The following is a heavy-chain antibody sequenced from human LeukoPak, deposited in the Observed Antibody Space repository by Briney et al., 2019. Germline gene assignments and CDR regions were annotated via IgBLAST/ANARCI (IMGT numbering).Heavy chain of an antibody. CDR2: IDPNTGGT. CDR1: GYTYSGYD. D-gene: IGHD6-19*01. J-gene: IGHJ5*02. V-gene: IGHV1-2*02. CDR3: ARPGFISGWFP. Sequence: GVSLRDACKPSGYTYSGYDMHWVRQAPGQGLVRIGWIDPNTGGTNYAQNFQGRVTMTRDTSISTVYMELSSLRSDDTAIYYCARPGFISGWFPWGQGTLVTVSS.